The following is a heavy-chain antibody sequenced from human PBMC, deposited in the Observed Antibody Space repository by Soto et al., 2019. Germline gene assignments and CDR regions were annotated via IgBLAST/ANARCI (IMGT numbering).Heavy chain of an antibody. CDR3: ARGRPYGRYFDY. Sequence: QVQLQESGPGLVKPSETLSLTCTVSGGSISSYYWSWIRQPPGKGLEWIGYIYYSGSTNYNPSLKSRVTISVDTSKNQFSLKLSSVTAADTAVYYCARGRPYGRYFDYWGQGTLVTVSS. CDR1: GGSISSYY. J-gene: IGHJ4*02. D-gene: IGHD3-10*01. CDR2: IYYSGST. V-gene: IGHV4-59*01.